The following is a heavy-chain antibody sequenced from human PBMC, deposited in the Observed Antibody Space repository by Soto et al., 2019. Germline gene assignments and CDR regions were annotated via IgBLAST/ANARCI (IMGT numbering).Heavy chain of an antibody. V-gene: IGHV4-39*01. Sequence: SETLSLTCTVSGGSISSSSYYWGWIRQPPGKGLEWIGSIYYSGSTYYNPSLKSRVTISVDRSKNQFSLKLSSVTAADTAVYYCARRDPHHNWNYQYLGQGTLITVSS. CDR3: ARRDPHHNWNYQY. CDR1: GGSISSSSYY. J-gene: IGHJ1*01. D-gene: IGHD1-20*01. CDR2: IYYSGST.